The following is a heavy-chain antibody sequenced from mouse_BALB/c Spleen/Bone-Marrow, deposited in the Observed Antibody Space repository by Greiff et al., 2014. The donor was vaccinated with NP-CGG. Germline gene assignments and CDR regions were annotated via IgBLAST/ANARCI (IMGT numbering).Heavy chain of an antibody. CDR2: IWRGGST. Sequence: QVQLQQSGPGLVQPSQSLSITCTASGFSLTSYGVHWVRQSPGKGLEWLGVIWRGGSTDYNAAFMSRLSITKDNSKSQVFFKMNSLQADDTAIYYCAKNLRGNYVRAMDYWGQGTSVTVSS. CDR3: AKNLRGNYVRAMDY. J-gene: IGHJ4*01. CDR1: GFSLTSYG. V-gene: IGHV2-5*01. D-gene: IGHD2-1*01.